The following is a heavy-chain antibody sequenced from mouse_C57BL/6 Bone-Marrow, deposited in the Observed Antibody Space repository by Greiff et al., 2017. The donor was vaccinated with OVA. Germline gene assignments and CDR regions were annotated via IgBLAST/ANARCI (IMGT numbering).Heavy chain of an antibody. V-gene: IGHV1-69*01. J-gene: IGHJ1*03. CDR2: IDPSDSYT. Sequence: QVQLQQPGAELVMPGASVKLSCKASGYTFTSYWMHWVKQRPGQGLEWIGEIDPSDSYTNYNQKFKGKATLTVDTSSSTAYMQLSSLTSEDSAVYFCAEIYYYGRGYFDVWGTGTTVTVSS. CDR1: GYTFTSYW. D-gene: IGHD1-1*01. CDR3: AEIYYYGRGYFDV.